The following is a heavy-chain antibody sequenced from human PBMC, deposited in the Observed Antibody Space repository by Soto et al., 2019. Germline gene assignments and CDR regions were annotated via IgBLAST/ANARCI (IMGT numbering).Heavy chain of an antibody. V-gene: IGHV1-18*01. J-gene: IGHJ4*02. Sequence: ASVKVSCKASGYTFTNYGINWVRQAPGQGLEWLGWVSAYNGDRSYAQRVQARVTMTRDTSTSTAYMELSRLRSDDTAVYYCAREVYGSGSYYKYYFDYWGQGTLVTVSS. CDR1: GYTFTNYG. CDR2: VSAYNGDR. CDR3: AREVYGSGSYYKYYFDY. D-gene: IGHD3-10*01.